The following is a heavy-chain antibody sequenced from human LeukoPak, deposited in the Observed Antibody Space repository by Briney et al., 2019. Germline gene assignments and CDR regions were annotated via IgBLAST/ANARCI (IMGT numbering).Heavy chain of an antibody. CDR1: GFTFSSYW. J-gene: IGHJ4*02. CDR2: IKQDGSEK. D-gene: IGHD2-15*01. Sequence: GGSLRLSCAASGFTFSSYWMSWVRQAPGKGLEWVANIKQDGSEKYYVDSVKGRFTISRDNAKNSLYLQMNSLRAEDTAVYYRAKDYRENSGASPLDYWGQGTRVTVSS. CDR3: AKDYRENSGASPLDY. V-gene: IGHV3-7*04.